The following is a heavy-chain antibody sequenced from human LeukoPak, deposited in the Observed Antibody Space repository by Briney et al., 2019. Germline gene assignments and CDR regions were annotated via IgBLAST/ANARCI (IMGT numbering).Heavy chain of an antibody. D-gene: IGHD6-6*01. CDR3: ATNALLVPSTFDS. J-gene: IGHJ4*02. V-gene: IGHV4-59*12. CDR2: VSDRGGT. CDR1: GSSISDSY. Sequence: MTSETLSLTCSVSGSSISDSYWSWIRQPPGKQMEWIGFVSDRGGTTYNPSLRSRVNISLDTSQNQFSLKVTSVTAADTAVYYCATNALLVPSTFDSWGRGTLVIVSS.